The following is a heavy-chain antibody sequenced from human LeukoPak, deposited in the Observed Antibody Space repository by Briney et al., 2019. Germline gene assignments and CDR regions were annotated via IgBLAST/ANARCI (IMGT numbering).Heavy chain of an antibody. V-gene: IGHV3-23*01. J-gene: IGHJ4*02. CDR2: ISGSGGST. CDR1: GFTFSSYA. Sequence: GGSLRLSCAASGFTFSSYAMSWVRQAPGKGLEWVSAISGSGGSTYYADSVKGRFTISRDNSENTLYLQMNSLRAEDTAVYYCAKSVPGAYMVRGVMYYFDYWGQGTLVTVSS. D-gene: IGHD3-10*01. CDR3: AKSVPGAYMVRGVMYYFDY.